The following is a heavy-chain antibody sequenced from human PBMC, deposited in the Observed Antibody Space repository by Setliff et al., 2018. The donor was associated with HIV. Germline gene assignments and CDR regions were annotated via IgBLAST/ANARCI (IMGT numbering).Heavy chain of an antibody. Sequence: PGGSLRLSCAASGFSFGSYWMSWVRQAPGKGLEWVALIWYDASKKEYADSVKGRFNILRDDSKKTVDLQMNSLRADDTAVYYCVKDVVKFWSGSGALDFWGPGTLVTVSS. D-gene: IGHD3-3*01. CDR1: GFSFGSYW. CDR3: VKDVVKFWSGSGALDF. J-gene: IGHJ4*02. V-gene: IGHV3-33*06. CDR2: IWYDASKK.